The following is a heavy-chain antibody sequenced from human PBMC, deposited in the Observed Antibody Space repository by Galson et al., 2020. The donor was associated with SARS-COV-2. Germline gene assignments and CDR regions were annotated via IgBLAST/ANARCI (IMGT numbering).Heavy chain of an antibody. CDR1: GGSVSSGSNY. CDR3: ASGSVLGVVISVY. D-gene: IGHD3-3*01. J-gene: IGHJ4*02. CDR2: IYSNGGT. Sequence: SESLSLTCTVSGGSVSSGSNYWSWIRQPPGKGLESIGYIYSNGGTNDNPSLKSRVTMSVNTPKNQAALKLKAVAAAETAVYYCASGSVLGVVISVYWGQGISVTVS. V-gene: IGHV4-61*01.